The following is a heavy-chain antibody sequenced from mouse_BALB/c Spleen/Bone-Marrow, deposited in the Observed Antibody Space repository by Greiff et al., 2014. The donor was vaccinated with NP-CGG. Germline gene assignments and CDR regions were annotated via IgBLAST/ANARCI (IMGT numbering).Heavy chain of an antibody. V-gene: IGHV5-6-5*01. Sequence: EVQLVESGGGLVKPGESLKFSCAASGITVSSYTMSWVRQAPEKRLEWVASITGGGTTYYPDSVKGRFTISRDNARNILYLQVSSLRSEDTAIYYCARHYGYVDAMDYWGQGTSVTVSP. D-gene: IGHD1-2*01. CDR3: ARHYGYVDAMDY. CDR2: ITGGGTT. CDR1: GITVSSYT. J-gene: IGHJ4*01.